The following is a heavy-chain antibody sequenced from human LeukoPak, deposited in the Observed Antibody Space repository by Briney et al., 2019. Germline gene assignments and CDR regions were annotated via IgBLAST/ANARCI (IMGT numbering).Heavy chain of an antibody. J-gene: IGHJ4*02. V-gene: IGHV3-9*01. CDR3: AKVHGYTYGYFDY. CDR2: ISWNSGDI. Sequence: GVALRLSCAASGFTFDDYAMHWVRQAPGKGLEWVSGISWNSGDIESADSVKGRFTISRDNAKNSLYLQMNSLRAEDTALYYCAKVHGYTYGYFDYWGQGTLVTVSS. CDR1: GFTFDDYA. D-gene: IGHD5-18*01.